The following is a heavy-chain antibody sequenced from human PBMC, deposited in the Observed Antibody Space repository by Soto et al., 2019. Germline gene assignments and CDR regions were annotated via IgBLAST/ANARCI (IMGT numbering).Heavy chain of an antibody. D-gene: IGHD6-13*01. CDR1: GFTLSTYD. J-gene: IGHJ4*02. CDR3: AKGAYSSSSISDY. V-gene: IGHV3-13*01. Sequence: PGGSLRLSCAASGFTLSTYDMHWVRQATGKGLEWVAALSYAGDTYYPGSVKGRFTVSRDNSKNTLYLQMNSLRAEDTAVYYCAKGAYSSSSISDYWGQGTLVTVSS. CDR2: LSYAGDT.